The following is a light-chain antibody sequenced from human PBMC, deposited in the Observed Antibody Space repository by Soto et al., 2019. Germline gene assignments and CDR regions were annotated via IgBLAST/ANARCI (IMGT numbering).Light chain of an antibody. CDR1: QSVSSSC. Sequence: EIVLTQSPGTLSLSPWDGATLSCRASQSVSSSCLAWYQQKPGQAPRLLIYGVSSRATGIPNRFSGSGSGTDFTLTISRLEPEDFAVYYCQQYGNSPRTFGQGTKVEI. J-gene: IGKJ1*01. CDR2: GVS. V-gene: IGKV3-20*01. CDR3: QQYGNSPRT.